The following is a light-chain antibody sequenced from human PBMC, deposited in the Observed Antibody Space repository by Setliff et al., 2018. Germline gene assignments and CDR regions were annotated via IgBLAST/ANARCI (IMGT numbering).Light chain of an antibody. Sequence: QSALPQPASVSGSPGQSITISCTGASTDVGDYHYVSWYQQHPGKAPKLIIYEVSNRPSGVSHRFSGSKSGTTASLTISGLQAEDEADYHCSSYISGSTNVLFGGGTKVTVL. V-gene: IGLV2-14*01. CDR2: EVS. J-gene: IGLJ2*01. CDR1: STDVGDYHY. CDR3: SSYISGSTNVL.